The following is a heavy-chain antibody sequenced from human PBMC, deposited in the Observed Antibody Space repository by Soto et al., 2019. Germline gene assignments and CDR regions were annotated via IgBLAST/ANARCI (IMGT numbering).Heavy chain of an antibody. CDR3: ATRPYSNYVTIYYYGMDV. CDR1: GGTFSSYA. Sequence: SVNVSCKASGGTFSSYAISWVRQAPGQGLEWMGGIIPIFGTANYAQKFQGRVTITADESTSTAYMELSSLRSEDTAVYYCATRPYSNYVTIYYYGMDVWGQGTRVTVSS. V-gene: IGHV1-69*13. J-gene: IGHJ6*02. D-gene: IGHD4-4*01. CDR2: IIPIFGTA.